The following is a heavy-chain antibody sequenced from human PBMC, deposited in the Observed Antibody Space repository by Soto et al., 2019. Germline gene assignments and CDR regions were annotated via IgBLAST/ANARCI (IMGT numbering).Heavy chain of an antibody. V-gene: IGHV3-30-3*01. D-gene: IGHD1-26*01. CDR2: ISSDGSNK. Sequence: QVQLVESGGGVVQPGRSLRLSCAVSGFTFSSHAMHWVRQAPGKGLEWVALISSDGSNKYYADSVKGRFTTSRDNSKSTMYLQMNSLRVADTAVYYCARDDEGGSDCDLGYWGQGALFTVSS. CDR1: GFTFSSHA. CDR3: ARDDEGGSDCDLGY. J-gene: IGHJ4*02.